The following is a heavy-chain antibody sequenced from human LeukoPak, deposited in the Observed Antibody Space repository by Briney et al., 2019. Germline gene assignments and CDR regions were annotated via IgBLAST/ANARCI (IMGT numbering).Heavy chain of an antibody. CDR3: ARDLRSSGWEYYFDY. Sequence: GGSLRLSCAASGFTFSSYWMSWGRQAPGKGLEGVANIKQDGSEKYYVDSVKGRFTISRDNAKNSLYLQMNSLRAEDTAVYYCARDLRSSGWEYYFDYWGQGTLVTVSS. J-gene: IGHJ4*02. CDR1: GFTFSSYW. V-gene: IGHV3-7*01. CDR2: IKQDGSEK. D-gene: IGHD6-19*01.